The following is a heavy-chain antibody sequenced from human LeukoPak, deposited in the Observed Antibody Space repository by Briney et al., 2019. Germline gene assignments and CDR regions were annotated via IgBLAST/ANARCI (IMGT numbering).Heavy chain of an antibody. Sequence: PSETLSLTCTVSGGSISSGGYYWSWIRQHPGKGLEWIGYIYYSGSTYYNPSLKSRVTISVDTSKNQFSLKLSSVTAADTAVYYCARGISPSGASAALGYWGQGTLVTVSS. J-gene: IGHJ4*02. CDR2: IYYSGST. CDR3: ARGISPSGASAALGY. CDR1: GGSISSGGYY. D-gene: IGHD6-6*01. V-gene: IGHV4-31*03.